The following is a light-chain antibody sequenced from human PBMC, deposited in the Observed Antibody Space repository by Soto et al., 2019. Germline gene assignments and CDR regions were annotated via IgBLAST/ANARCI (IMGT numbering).Light chain of an antibody. CDR3: FQKYFYPFT. Sequence: AIQMTQYPSSLSASVGDRVTITCRASQGIRNDLDWFQQKPGKAPKLLIYAASNLQSGVPARFSGSGSGTDFTLTIRSLQPEDFATYYCFQKYFYPFTFGPGTKVDIK. CDR1: QGIRND. J-gene: IGKJ3*01. CDR2: AAS. V-gene: IGKV1-6*01.